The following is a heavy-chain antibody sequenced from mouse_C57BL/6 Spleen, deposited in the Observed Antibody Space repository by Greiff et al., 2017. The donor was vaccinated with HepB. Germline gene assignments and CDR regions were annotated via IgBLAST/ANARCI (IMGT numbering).Heavy chain of an antibody. CDR1: GFTFSNYW. CDR2: IRLKSDNYAT. CDR3: TGTVLYYDGFAY. Sequence: EVMLVESGGGLVQPGGSMKLSCVASGFTFSNYWMNWVRQSPEKGLEWVAQIRLKSDNYATHYAESVKGRFTISRDDSKSSVYLQMNNLRAEDTGIYYCTGTVLYYDGFAYWGQGTLVTVSA. J-gene: IGHJ3*01. V-gene: IGHV6-3*01. D-gene: IGHD2-4*01.